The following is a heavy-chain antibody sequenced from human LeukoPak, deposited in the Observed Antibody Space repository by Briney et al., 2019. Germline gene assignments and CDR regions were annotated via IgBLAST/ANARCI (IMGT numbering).Heavy chain of an antibody. J-gene: IGHJ5*02. Sequence: GGSLRLSCAASGFTFSSFAMTWVRQAPGKGLEWVSSITGTHYTTYNTDSVKGRFTISRENSKNTLYLRMNSLRADDTAVYYCTKDPNGDYVGAFDPWGQGTLVTVSS. CDR1: GFTFSSFA. CDR2: ITGTHYTT. V-gene: IGHV3-23*01. D-gene: IGHD4-17*01. CDR3: TKDPNGDYVGAFDP.